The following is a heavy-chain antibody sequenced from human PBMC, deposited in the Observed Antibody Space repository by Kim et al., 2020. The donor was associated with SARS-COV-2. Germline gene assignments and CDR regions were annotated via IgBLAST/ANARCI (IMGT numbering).Heavy chain of an antibody. Sequence: SETLSLTCTVSGGSISSSSYYWGWIRQPPGKGLEWIGSIYYSGSTYYNPSLKSRVTISVDTSKNQFSLKLSSVTAADTAVYYCARNVVVAATWSGYSYGPDAFDIWGQGTMVTVSS. V-gene: IGHV4-39*07. CDR2: IYYSGST. J-gene: IGHJ3*02. CDR3: ARNVVVAATWSGYSYGPDAFDI. CDR1: GGSISSSSYY. D-gene: IGHD2-15*01.